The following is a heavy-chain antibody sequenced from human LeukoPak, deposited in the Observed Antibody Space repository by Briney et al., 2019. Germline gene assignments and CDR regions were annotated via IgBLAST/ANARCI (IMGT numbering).Heavy chain of an antibody. J-gene: IGHJ5*02. CDR1: GFTFNNYN. Sequence: GGSLRLSCAASGFTFNNYNMNWVRQAPGKGLEWVSYITSSSSTIYYADSVKGRFTISRDNAKNSLYLQMNSLRAEDTAVYHCARGRGVGPPLFDPWGQGTLVTVSS. V-gene: IGHV3-48*01. CDR2: ITSSSSTI. CDR3: ARGRGVGPPLFDP. D-gene: IGHD1-26*01.